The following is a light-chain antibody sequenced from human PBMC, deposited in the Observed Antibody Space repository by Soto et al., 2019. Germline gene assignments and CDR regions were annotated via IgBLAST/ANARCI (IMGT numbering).Light chain of an antibody. CDR2: GAS. Sequence: EIVMTQSPATLSVSPGERATLSCRASQSVSSNLAWYQQKPGQAPRLLIYGASTRATGIPARFSGSGSGTEFTITISSLQSEDFAVYYCQQYNNWSRTFGGGTKVEIK. CDR1: QSVSSN. V-gene: IGKV3-15*01. J-gene: IGKJ4*01. CDR3: QQYNNWSRT.